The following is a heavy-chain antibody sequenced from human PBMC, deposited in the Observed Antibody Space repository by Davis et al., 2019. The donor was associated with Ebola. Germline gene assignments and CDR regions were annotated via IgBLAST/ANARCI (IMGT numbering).Heavy chain of an antibody. V-gene: IGHV4-38-2*02. J-gene: IGHJ4*02. CDR2: IYHSGST. D-gene: IGHD2-2*01. CDR1: GYSISSGYY. CDR3: ARRWSSTSRYFDY. Sequence: PGGSLRLSCTVSGYSISSGYYWGWIRQPPGKGLEWIGSIYHSGSTYYNPSLKSRVTISVDTSKNQFSLKLSSVTAADTAVYYCARRWSSTSRYFDYWGQGTLVTVSS.